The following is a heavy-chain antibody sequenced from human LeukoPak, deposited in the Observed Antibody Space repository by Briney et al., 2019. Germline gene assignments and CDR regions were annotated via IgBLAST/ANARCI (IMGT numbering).Heavy chain of an antibody. D-gene: IGHD3-22*01. Sequence: GESLKISCKGSGYSFTSYWIGWVRQMPGKGLEWMGIIYPGDSDTRYSPSFQGQVTISADKSISTAYLLWSSLKASDTAMYYCARARYYYDSSGSYGWFDPWGQGTLVTVSS. J-gene: IGHJ5*02. CDR1: GYSFTSYW. CDR2: IYPGDSDT. V-gene: IGHV5-51*01. CDR3: ARARYYYDSSGSYGWFDP.